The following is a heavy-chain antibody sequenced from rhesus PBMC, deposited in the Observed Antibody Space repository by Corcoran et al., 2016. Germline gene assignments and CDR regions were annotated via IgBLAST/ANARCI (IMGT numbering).Heavy chain of an antibody. V-gene: IGHV4-165*01. Sequence: QVQLQELGPGVVKPSETLSLTCAVSGGSISGYYLWRWIRQPPGKGLDWIGYIGGTSWNNNFNHSLKNRVTISKDTSQNQFSLKLSSVTAADTAVYYCARDLSSCPIYYGFDSWGQGVVVTVSS. CDR3: ARDLSSCPIYYGFDS. CDR1: GGSISGYY. D-gene: IGHD6-13*01. J-gene: IGHJ6*01. CDR2: IGGTSWNN.